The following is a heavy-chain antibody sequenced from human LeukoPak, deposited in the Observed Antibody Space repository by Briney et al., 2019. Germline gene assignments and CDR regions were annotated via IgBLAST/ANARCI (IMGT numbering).Heavy chain of an antibody. CDR3: AKRGWGEIVVVPAATDRYWYFDL. J-gene: IGHJ2*01. Sequence: GGSLRLSCAASGFTFSSYAMSWVRQAPGKGLEWVSAISGSGGSTYYADSVKGRFTISRDNSKNTLYLQMNSLRAEDTAVYYCAKRGWGEIVVVPAATDRYWYFDLWGRGTLVTVSS. CDR1: GFTFSSYA. V-gene: IGHV3-23*01. D-gene: IGHD2-2*01. CDR2: ISGSGGST.